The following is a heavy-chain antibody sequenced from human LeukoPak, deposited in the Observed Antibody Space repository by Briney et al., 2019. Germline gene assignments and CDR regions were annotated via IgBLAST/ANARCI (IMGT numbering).Heavy chain of an antibody. D-gene: IGHD2-2*01. CDR1: GGSISSCY. CDR2: IYYSGST. J-gene: IGHJ4*02. V-gene: IGHV4-59*01. Sequence: SETLSLTCTVSGGSISSCYWSWIRQPPGKGLEWIGYIYYSGSTNYNPSLKSRVTISVDTSKNQFSLKLSSVTAADTAVYYCARDRAIVVIPDATGYWGQGTLVTVSS. CDR3: ARDRAIVVIPDATGY.